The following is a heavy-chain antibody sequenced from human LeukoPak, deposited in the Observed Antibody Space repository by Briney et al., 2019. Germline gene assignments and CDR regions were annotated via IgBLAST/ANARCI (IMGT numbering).Heavy chain of an antibody. CDR3: ARDGTSIVGSLDY. CDR1: GFTFSSYW. V-gene: IGHV3-74*01. J-gene: IGHJ4*02. CDR2: INGDGSST. Sequence: GGSLRLSCAASGFTFSSYWMHWVRQAPGKGLVWVSRINGDGSSTTYADSVKGRFTSSRDNARNTLYLQMNSLRADDTAVYYCARDGTSIVGSLDYWGQGTLVTVSS. D-gene: IGHD1-26*01.